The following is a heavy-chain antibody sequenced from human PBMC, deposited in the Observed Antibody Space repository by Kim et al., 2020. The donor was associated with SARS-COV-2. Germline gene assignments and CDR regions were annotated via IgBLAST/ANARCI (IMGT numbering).Heavy chain of an antibody. CDR1: GYTFTSYG. CDR3: ARRTRGAVAAVLYYYGMDV. J-gene: IGHJ6*02. D-gene: IGHD6-19*01. Sequence: ASVKVSCKASGYTFTSYGISWVRQAPGQGLEWMGWISGYNGNTNYAQKLQDRVTMTTDTSTSTAYMELRSLRSDDTAVYYCARRTRGAVAAVLYYYGMDVWGQGTTVTVSS. V-gene: IGHV1-18*04. CDR2: ISGYNGNT.